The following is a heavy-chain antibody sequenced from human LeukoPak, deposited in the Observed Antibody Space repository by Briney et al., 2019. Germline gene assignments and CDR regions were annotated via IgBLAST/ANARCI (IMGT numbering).Heavy chain of an antibody. CDR3: ARGYSGYDVSIRWFDP. J-gene: IGHJ5*02. CDR1: GGTFSSYA. CDR2: IIPIFGTA. V-gene: IGHV1-69*13. Sequence: SVKVSCKASGGTFSSYAISWVRQAPGQGLEWMGGIIPIFGTANYAQKFQGRVTITADESTSTAYMELSSLRSEDTAVYYCARGYSGYDVSIRWFDPWGQGTLVTVSS. D-gene: IGHD5-12*01.